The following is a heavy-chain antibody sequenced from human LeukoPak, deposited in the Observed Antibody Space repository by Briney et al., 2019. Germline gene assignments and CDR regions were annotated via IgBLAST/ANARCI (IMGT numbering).Heavy chain of an antibody. V-gene: IGHV3-23*01. D-gene: IGHD3-22*01. CDR3: AKRPGYYYDSSGYYQPTDY. J-gene: IGHJ4*02. CDR2: ISGSGGST. Sequence: GGSLRLSCAASGFTFSSYAMSWVRQAPGKGLEWVSAISGSGGSTHYADSVKGRFTISRDNSKNTLYLQMNSLRAEDTAVYYCAKRPGYYYDSSGYYQPTDYWGQGTLVTVSS. CDR1: GFTFSSYA.